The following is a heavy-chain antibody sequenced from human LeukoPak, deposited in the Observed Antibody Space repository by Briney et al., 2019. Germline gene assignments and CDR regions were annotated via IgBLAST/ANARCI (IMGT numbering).Heavy chain of an antibody. J-gene: IGHJ6*02. CDR1: GGTFSSYA. V-gene: IGHV1-69*13. Sequence: SVTVSCTASGGTFSSYAISWVRQAPGQGLEWMGGIIPIFGTANYAQKFQGRVTITADESTSTAYMELSSLRSEDTAVYYCARDSEYSSSHYYYGMDVWGQGTTVTVSS. CDR2: IIPIFGTA. D-gene: IGHD6-6*01. CDR3: ARDSEYSSSHYYYGMDV.